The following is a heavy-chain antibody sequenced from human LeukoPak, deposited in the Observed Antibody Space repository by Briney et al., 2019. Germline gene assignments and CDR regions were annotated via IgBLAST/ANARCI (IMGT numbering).Heavy chain of an antibody. CDR2: FDPEDGET. D-gene: IGHD3-22*01. CDR3: ATRGGRRDYYYDSSGYYFDY. CDR1: GYTLTELS. J-gene: IGHJ4*02. V-gene: IGHV1-24*01. Sequence: ASVKVSCKVSGYTLTELSMHWMRQAPGKGLEWMGGFDPEDGETIYAQKFQGRVTMTEDTSTDTAYMELSSLRSEDTAVYYCATRGGRRDYYYDSSGYYFDYWGQGTLVTVSS.